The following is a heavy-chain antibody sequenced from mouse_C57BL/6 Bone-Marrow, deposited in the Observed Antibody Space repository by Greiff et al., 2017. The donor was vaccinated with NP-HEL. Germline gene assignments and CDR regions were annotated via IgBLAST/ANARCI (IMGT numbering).Heavy chain of an antibody. CDR1: GYAFSSSW. Sequence: QVQLKQSGPELVKPGASVKISCKASGYAFSSSWMNWVKQRPGKGLEWIGRIYPGDGDTNYNGKFKGKATLTADKSSSTAYRQLSSLTSEDSAVYFCARETGTGPNWYFDVWGTGTTVTVSS. J-gene: IGHJ1*03. CDR3: ARETGTGPNWYFDV. CDR2: IYPGDGDT. D-gene: IGHD4-1*01. V-gene: IGHV1-82*01.